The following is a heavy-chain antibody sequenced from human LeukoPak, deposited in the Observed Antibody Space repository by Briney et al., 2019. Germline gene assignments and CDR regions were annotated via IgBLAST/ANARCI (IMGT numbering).Heavy chain of an antibody. D-gene: IGHD4-11*01. CDR3: ARGGLTVTTPIDY. V-gene: IGHV3-74*01. Sequence: GGSLRLSCAASGFTFSTYWMHWVRQAPGKGLVWVSRISSGGSDITYADSVKGRVTISRDNAKDTLYLQMDNLSAEDTAVYYCARGGLTVTTPIDYWGQGTLVTVSS. CDR2: ISSGGSDI. J-gene: IGHJ4*02. CDR1: GFTFSTYW.